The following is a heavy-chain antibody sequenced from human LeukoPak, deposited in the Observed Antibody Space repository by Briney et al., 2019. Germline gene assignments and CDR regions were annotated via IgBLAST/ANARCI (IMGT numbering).Heavy chain of an antibody. V-gene: IGHV3-11*01. CDR3: ARAALSGNWFDP. D-gene: IGHD3-10*01. CDR2: ISSSGSTI. CDR1: GFTFSDYY. Sequence: PGGSLRLSCAASGFTFSDYYMSWIRQAPGKGLEWVSYISSSGSTIYYADSVKGRFTISRDNAKNSLYLQMNSLSAEDTAVYYCARAALSGNWFDPWGQGTLVTVSS. J-gene: IGHJ5*02.